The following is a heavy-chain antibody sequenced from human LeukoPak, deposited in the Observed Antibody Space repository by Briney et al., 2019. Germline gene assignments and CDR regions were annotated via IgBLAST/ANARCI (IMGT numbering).Heavy chain of an antibody. J-gene: IGHJ4*02. V-gene: IGHV1-2*02. Sequence: GASVKVSCKTSGYTFTAYCMHWVRQAPGQGLEWMGWINPNSGGTIYARKFQGRVTMTRDTSISTAYMELSRLRSDDTAVYYCAGGIGSYSSSYFGYWGQGTLVTVSS. CDR2: INPNSGGT. CDR3: AGGIGSYSSSYFGY. CDR1: GYTFTAYC. D-gene: IGHD1-26*01.